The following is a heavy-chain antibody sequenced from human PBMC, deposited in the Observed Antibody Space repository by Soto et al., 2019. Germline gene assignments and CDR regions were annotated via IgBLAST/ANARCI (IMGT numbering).Heavy chain of an antibody. V-gene: IGHV3-23*01. Sequence: GESPKISCSASGFAFSSYAMAWVRQAPGKGLEWVSSITGSGGRTYFAVSVMGRFSISRDNSQKTVSLQMDRLRAEDTAVYYCAKFSAHSMYDISSAPDYWGQGTLVTVSS. CDR3: AKFSAHSMYDISSAPDY. CDR1: GFAFSSYA. J-gene: IGHJ4*02. CDR2: ITGSGGRT. D-gene: IGHD6-6*01.